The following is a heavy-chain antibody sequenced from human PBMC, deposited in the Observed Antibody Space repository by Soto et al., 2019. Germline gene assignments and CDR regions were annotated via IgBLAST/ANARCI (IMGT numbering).Heavy chain of an antibody. J-gene: IGHJ4*02. D-gene: IGHD3-10*01. V-gene: IGHV3-23*01. Sequence: PGGSLRLSCAASGFTFSSYAMSWVRQAPGKGLEWVSAISGSGGSTYYADSVKGRFTISRDNSKNTLYLQMNSLRAEDTAVYYCAKDWAAYYYGSGSWPEFDYWGQGTLVTVSS. CDR2: ISGSGGST. CDR3: AKDWAAYYYGSGSWPEFDY. CDR1: GFTFSSYA.